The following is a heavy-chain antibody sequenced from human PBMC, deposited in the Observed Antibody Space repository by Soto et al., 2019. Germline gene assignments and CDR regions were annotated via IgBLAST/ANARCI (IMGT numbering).Heavy chain of an antibody. Sequence: GGSLRLSCAASGFTFSDYYMSWIRQAPGKGLEWVSYISSSGSTIYYADSVKGRFTISRDNAKNSLYLQMNSLRAEDTAVYYCARAYYDFWSGYYTVTDSYYFDYWGQGTLVTVSS. V-gene: IGHV3-11*01. CDR3: ARAYYDFWSGYYTVTDSYYFDY. CDR1: GFTFSDYY. CDR2: ISSSGSTI. J-gene: IGHJ4*02. D-gene: IGHD3-3*01.